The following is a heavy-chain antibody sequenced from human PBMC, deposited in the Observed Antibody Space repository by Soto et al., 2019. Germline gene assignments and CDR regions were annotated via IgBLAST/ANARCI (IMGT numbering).Heavy chain of an antibody. CDR1: GYTFTGYY. J-gene: IGHJ4*02. D-gene: IGHD5-12*01. CDR3: VRGSPIGSTFSGYDGIDY. V-gene: IGHV1-2*02. Sequence: ASVKVSCKASGYTFTGYYMHWVRQAPGQGLEWMGRINPNSDTTNYAQKFQGRVTITTDTSTSTAYMELNSLRSEDTAVYYCVRGSPIGSTFSGYDGIDYWGQGTLVTVSS. CDR2: INPNSDTT.